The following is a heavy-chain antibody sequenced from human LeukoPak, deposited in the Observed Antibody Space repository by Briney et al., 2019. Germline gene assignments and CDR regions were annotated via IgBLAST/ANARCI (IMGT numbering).Heavy chain of an antibody. Sequence: GGSLRLSCAASEFTFWMHWVRQAPGKGLVWVSQINGDGSSTSYADSVKGRFTISRDNAKNTLYLQMNSLRAEDAALYYCAKAMSTVMGGTDYWGQGTLVTVSS. D-gene: IGHD4-17*01. V-gene: IGHV3-74*01. CDR1: EFTFW. CDR2: INGDGSST. CDR3: AKAMSTVMGGTDY. J-gene: IGHJ4*02.